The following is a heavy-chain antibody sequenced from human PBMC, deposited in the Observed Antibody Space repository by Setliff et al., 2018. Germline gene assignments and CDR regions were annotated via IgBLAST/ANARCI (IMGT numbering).Heavy chain of an antibody. D-gene: IGHD6-13*01. CDR3: ARHRRGSSWQDYYYYYYMDV. CDR1: GGSFSGYF. Sequence: SETLSLTCAVYGGSFSGYFWSWIRQPPGKGLEWIGYIYYSGSTNYNPSLKSRVTISVDTSKNQFSLKLSSVTAADTAVYYCARHRRGSSWQDYYYYYYMDVWGKGTTVTVSS. CDR2: IYYSGST. J-gene: IGHJ6*03. V-gene: IGHV4-59*08.